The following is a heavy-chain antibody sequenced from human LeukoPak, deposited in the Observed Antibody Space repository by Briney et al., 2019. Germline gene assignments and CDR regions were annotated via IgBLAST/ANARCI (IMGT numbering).Heavy chain of an antibody. CDR2: ISSNGGTT. CDR3: ARGYRGQQPAQTQYYLDV. D-gene: IGHD6-13*01. V-gene: IGHV3-64*01. Sequence: GGSLRLSCAASGFTFSSYAMHWVSQAPGKGLEYVSAISSNGGTTYYAYSVKCRFTISRDNSKNTLYLQMGSLRAEDMAVYYCARGYRGQQPAQTQYYLDVWGKGTTVTVSS. CDR1: GFTFSSYA. J-gene: IGHJ6*03.